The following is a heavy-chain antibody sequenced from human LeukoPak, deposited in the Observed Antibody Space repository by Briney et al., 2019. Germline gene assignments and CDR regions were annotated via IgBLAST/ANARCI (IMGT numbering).Heavy chain of an antibody. V-gene: IGHV4-59*01. D-gene: IGHD3-22*01. CDR1: GGSISSYY. Sequence: PSETLSLTCTVSGGSISSYYWSWIRQPPGKGLEWIGYIYYSGSANYNPSLKSRVTISIHTSKNQFSLKLSSVTAADTAVYYCARHSLHYYDSSGFDYWGQGTLVTVSS. CDR3: ARHSLHYYDSSGFDY. J-gene: IGHJ4*02. CDR2: IYYSGSA.